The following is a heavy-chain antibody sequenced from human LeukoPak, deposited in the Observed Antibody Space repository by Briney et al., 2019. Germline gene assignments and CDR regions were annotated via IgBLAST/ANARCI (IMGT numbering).Heavy chain of an antibody. D-gene: IGHD2-2*01. J-gene: IGHJ1*01. V-gene: IGHV3-7*01. CDR1: AFTFSSYW. CDR2: IKQDGSEK. CDR3: ARDIDKYCSSASCWV. Sequence: GGSLRLSCAASAFTFSSYWMSWVRQPPGKGLEWVANIKQDGSEKHYVDSVKGRFTISRDNAKNSLYLQMNSLRAEDTAVYYCARDIDKYCSSASCWVWGQGPWSPSPQ.